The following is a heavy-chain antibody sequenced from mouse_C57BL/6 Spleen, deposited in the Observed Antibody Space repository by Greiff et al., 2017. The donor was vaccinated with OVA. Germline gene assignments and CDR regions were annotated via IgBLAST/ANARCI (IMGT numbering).Heavy chain of an antibody. Sequence: QVQLQQSGPGLVAPSQSLSITCTVSGFSLPSYGVHWVRQPPGKGLEWLVVIWSDGCTTYNSALKSRLSISKDNSKSQVFLKMNSLQTDDTAMYYCARHAAQATFFDYWGQGTTLTVSS. J-gene: IGHJ2*01. CDR2: IWSDGCT. CDR3: ARHAAQATFFDY. CDR1: GFSLPSYG. V-gene: IGHV2-6-1*01. D-gene: IGHD3-2*02.